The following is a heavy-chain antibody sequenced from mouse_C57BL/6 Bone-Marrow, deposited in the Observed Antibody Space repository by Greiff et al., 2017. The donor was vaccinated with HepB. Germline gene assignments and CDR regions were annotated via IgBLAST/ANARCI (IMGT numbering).Heavy chain of an antibody. CDR1: GYTFTSYW. CDR3: ARWGYSSSYDFDY. V-gene: IGHV1-64*01. CDR2: IHPNSGST. J-gene: IGHJ2*01. D-gene: IGHD1-1*01. Sequence: QVQLQQPGAELVKPGASVKLSCKASGYTFTSYWMHWVKQRPGQGLEWIGMIHPNSGSTNYNEKFKSKATLTVDKSSSTAYMQLSSLTSEDSAVYYGARWGYSSSYDFDYWGQGTTLTVSS.